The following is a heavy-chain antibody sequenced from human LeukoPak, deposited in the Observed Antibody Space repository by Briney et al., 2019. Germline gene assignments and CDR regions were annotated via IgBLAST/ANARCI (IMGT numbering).Heavy chain of an antibody. V-gene: IGHV1-2*02. CDR2: INPNSGGT. J-gene: IGHJ5*02. CDR3: ARVAIVAAAGTFLDWFDP. CDR1: GYTFTGYY. Sequence: ASVKVSCKASGYTFTGYYMHWVRQAPGQGLEWMGWINPNSGGTNYAQKFQGRATMTRDTSISTAYMELSRLRSDDTAVYYCARVAIVAAAGTFLDWFDPWGQGTLVTVSS. D-gene: IGHD6-13*01.